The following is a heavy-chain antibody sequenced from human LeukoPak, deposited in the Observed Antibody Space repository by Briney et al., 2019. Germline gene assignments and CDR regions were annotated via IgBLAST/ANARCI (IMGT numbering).Heavy chain of an antibody. J-gene: IGHJ4*02. CDR3: ATMVVAATYFDY. Sequence: ASVKVSCKVSGYTLTELSMHWVRQAPGKGLEWMGGFDPEDGGTIYAQKFQGRVTMTEDTSTDTAYMELSSLRSEDTAVYYCATMVVAATYFDYWGQGTLVTVSS. CDR2: FDPEDGGT. CDR1: GYTLTELS. D-gene: IGHD2-15*01. V-gene: IGHV1-24*01.